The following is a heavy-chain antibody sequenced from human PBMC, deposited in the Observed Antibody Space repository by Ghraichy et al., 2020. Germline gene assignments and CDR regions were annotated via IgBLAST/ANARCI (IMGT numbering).Heavy chain of an antibody. V-gene: IGHV3-23*03. CDR3: ARGEIGEPNTAIY. CDR1: GFTFSNYD. D-gene: IGHD1-26*01. CDR2: IYSGDDST. J-gene: IGHJ4*02. Sequence: GGSLRLSCVASGFTFSNYDMSWVRQAPGKGPEWVSVIYSGDDSTYYAATVEGRFTISRENSKNTLFLQMNNLRPEDTALYYCARGEIGEPNTAIYWGQGTLVSVSS.